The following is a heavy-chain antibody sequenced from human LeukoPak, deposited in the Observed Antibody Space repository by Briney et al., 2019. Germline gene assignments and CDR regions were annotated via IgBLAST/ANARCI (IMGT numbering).Heavy chain of an antibody. CDR1: GGTFSSYT. J-gene: IGHJ4*02. CDR2: IIPILGIA. V-gene: IGHV1-69*04. Sequence: SVKVSCKASGGTFSSYTISWVRQAPGQGLEWMGRIIPILGIANYAQKFQGRVTITADKSTSTAYMELRSLRSDDTAVYYCARDSGYSYGKGDYWGQGTLVTVSS. CDR3: ARDSGYSYGKGDY. D-gene: IGHD5-18*01.